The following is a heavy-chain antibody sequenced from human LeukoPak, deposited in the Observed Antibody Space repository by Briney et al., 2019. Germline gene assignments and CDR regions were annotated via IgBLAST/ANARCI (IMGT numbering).Heavy chain of an antibody. Sequence: GGSLRLSCEASGITFSTSDMHWVRQAPGKGLEWVSVIGTAGDTYYADSVKGRFTISRENAKNSLYLQMNSLRAGDTAVYYCARGSVRVGMDVWGQGTTDTVSS. D-gene: IGHD6-13*01. CDR2: IGTAGDT. V-gene: IGHV3-13*01. J-gene: IGHJ6*02. CDR3: ARGSVRVGMDV. CDR1: GITFSTSD.